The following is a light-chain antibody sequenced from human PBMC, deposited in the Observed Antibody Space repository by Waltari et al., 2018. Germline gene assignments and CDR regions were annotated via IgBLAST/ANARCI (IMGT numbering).Light chain of an antibody. J-gene: IGLJ2*01. CDR2: GNN. CDR3: HARDASGVGGS. CDR1: SLRSYY. V-gene: IGLV3-19*01. Sequence: SSELTQDPTVSVAMGQTVRITCQGDSLRSYYASWYQQRPGQAPILVFSGNNNRPSGVPERFSGSNSNNTAVLTIHGAKAEDEASYYCHARDASGVGGSFGGGTKLTVL.